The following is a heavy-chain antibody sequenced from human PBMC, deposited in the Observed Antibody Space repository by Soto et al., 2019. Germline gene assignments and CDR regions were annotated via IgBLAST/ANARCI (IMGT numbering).Heavy chain of an antibody. V-gene: IGHV4-39*01. CDR2: ISYSGGT. Sequence: RSLTCTVSGGAINTGPYYWGCIRQPPGKGLEWIGSISYSGGTHDNPSLKSRLTMSVDTSKNQFYLSLSSVTAADTAVYYCARHGGNDSGYPRYFDYWGQGSLVTVSS. J-gene: IGHJ4*02. CDR1: GGAINTGPYY. D-gene: IGHD3-9*01. CDR3: ARHGGNDSGYPRYFDY.